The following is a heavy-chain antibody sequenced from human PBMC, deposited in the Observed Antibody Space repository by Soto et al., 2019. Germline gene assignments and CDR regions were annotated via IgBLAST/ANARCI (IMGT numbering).Heavy chain of an antibody. J-gene: IGHJ3*02. CDR1: GYTFTSYD. Sequence: ASVKVSCKASGYTFTSYDINWVRQATGQGFEWMGWMNPNSGNTGYAQKFQGRVTMTRNTSISTAYMELSSLRSEDTAVYYCARASKELRFLEWLPRGSDAFDIWGQGTMVTVSS. D-gene: IGHD3-3*01. V-gene: IGHV1-8*02. CDR2: MNPNSGNT. CDR3: ARASKELRFLEWLPRGSDAFDI.